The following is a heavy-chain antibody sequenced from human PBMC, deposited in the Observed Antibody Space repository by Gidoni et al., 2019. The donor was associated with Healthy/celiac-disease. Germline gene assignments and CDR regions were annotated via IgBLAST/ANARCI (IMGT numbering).Heavy chain of an antibody. CDR1: GFTFSSYA. CDR3: AKSFVVVPAAPIDY. Sequence: EVQLLESGGGLVQPGGSLRLSCAASGFTFSSYAMSWVRQAPGKGLEWVSAISGSGGSTYYADSVKGRFTISRDNSENTLYLQMNSLRAEDTAVYYCAKSFVVVPAAPIDYWGQGTLVTVSS. J-gene: IGHJ4*02. D-gene: IGHD2-2*01. CDR2: ISGSGGST. V-gene: IGHV3-23*01.